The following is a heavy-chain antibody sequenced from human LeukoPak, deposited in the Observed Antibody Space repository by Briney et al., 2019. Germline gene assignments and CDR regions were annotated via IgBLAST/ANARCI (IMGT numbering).Heavy chain of an antibody. D-gene: IGHD5-12*01. Sequence: GGSLTLSCAAPGFTFSYHWMTWVRQAPGKGLEWVANIKNDGAVKNYVDSVKGRFTISRDNAKNSLYLQMNSLRAEDTAVYYCATTLRLLDYWGQGTLVTVSS. J-gene: IGHJ4*02. CDR2: IKNDGAVK. CDR1: GFTFSYHW. CDR3: ATTLRLLDY. V-gene: IGHV3-7*03.